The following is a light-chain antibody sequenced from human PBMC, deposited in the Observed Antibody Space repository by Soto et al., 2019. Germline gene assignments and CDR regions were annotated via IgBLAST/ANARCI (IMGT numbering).Light chain of an antibody. CDR1: SSDVGGYNY. Sequence: QSVLTQPASVSASPGQSITISCTGTSSDVGGYNYVSWYQQHPGKAPKLMIYEVSYRPSGVSNRFSGSKSGNTASLTISGLQAEDEADYYCSSYTSSSTWVFGGGTKLTVL. J-gene: IGLJ3*02. CDR2: EVS. CDR3: SSYTSSSTWV. V-gene: IGLV2-14*01.